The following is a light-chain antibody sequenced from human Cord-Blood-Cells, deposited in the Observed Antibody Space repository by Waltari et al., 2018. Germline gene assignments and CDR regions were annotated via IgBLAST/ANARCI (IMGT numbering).Light chain of an antibody. V-gene: IGLV3-19*01. CDR2: GKN. Sequence: SSELTQDPAVSVALGQTVRITCQGASTRSYHASRYQQKPGQAPVLVIYGKNNRPSGIPDRFSGSSSGNTASLTITGAQAEDEADYYCNSRDSSGNHVVFGGGTKLTVL. CDR1: STRSYH. CDR3: NSRDSSGNHVV. J-gene: IGLJ2*01.